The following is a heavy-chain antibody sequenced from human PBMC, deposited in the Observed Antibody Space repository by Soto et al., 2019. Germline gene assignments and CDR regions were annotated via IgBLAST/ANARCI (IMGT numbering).Heavy chain of an antibody. CDR3: ARDRPIPAAKAPRAFDI. V-gene: IGHV1-46*01. Sequence: AASVKVSFKASGYTFTSYYMHWLRQAPGQGLEWMGIINPSGGSTSYAQKFQGRVTMTRDTSTSTVYMELSSLRSEDTAVYYCARDRPIPAAKAPRAFDIWGQGTMVTVSS. CDR1: GYTFTSYY. J-gene: IGHJ3*02. CDR2: INPSGGST. D-gene: IGHD2-2*01.